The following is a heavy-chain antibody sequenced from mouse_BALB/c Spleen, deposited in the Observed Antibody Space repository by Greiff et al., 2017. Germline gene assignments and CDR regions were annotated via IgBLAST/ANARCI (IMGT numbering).Heavy chain of an antibody. CDR2: IRSGGSYT. CDR1: GFTFRSYA. D-gene: IGHD3-1*01. CDR3: ASEGEGSSGHAWFAY. Sequence: EVQGVESGGDLVKPGGSLKLSCAASGFTFRSYAMYWVRQSPEKRLEGVAEIRSGGSYTYYPDTVTGRFTISRDNAKNTLYLEMSSRRSEYPAMYYCASEGEGSSGHAWFAYWGQGTLVTVSA. J-gene: IGHJ3*01. V-gene: IGHV5-9-4*01.